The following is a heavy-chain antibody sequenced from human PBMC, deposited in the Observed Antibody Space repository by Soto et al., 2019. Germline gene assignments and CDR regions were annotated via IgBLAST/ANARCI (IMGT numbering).Heavy chain of an antibody. CDR1: GYTFTSYG. Sequence: GASVKVSCKASGYTFTSYGISWVRQAPGQGLEWMGWISAYNGNTNYAQRLQGRVTMTTDTSTSTAYMELRSLRSDDTAVDYCARDRGKPNTLLYCTNGVCYPYYYYGMDGWGQGTTVTVSS. V-gene: IGHV1-18*01. CDR2: ISAYNGNT. D-gene: IGHD2-8*01. CDR3: ARDRGKPNTLLYCTNGVCYPYYYYGMDG. J-gene: IGHJ6*02.